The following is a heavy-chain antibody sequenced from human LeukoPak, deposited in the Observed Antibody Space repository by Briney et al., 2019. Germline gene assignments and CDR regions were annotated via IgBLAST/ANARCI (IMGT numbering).Heavy chain of an antibody. CDR2: ISGSGDNT. CDR3: AKLDYGDYVHPYYFDY. J-gene: IGHJ4*02. D-gene: IGHD4-17*01. Sequence: GGSLRLSCAASGFTFSSYAMNWVRQAPGKGLEWVSIISGSGDNTYYTDSVKGRFTISRDNSKNTLYLQMNSLRAEDTAVYYCAKLDYGDYVHPYYFDYWGQGTLVTVSS. CDR1: GFTFSSYA. V-gene: IGHV3-23*01.